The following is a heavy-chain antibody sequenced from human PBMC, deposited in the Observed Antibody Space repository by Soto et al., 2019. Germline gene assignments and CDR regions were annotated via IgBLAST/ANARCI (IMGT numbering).Heavy chain of an antibody. CDR3: AKDVSELWFGELIYYYYYGMDV. CDR2: VTRGGSA. J-gene: IGHJ6*02. D-gene: IGHD3-10*01. Sequence: PGGSLRLSCAASGFTFSNYAMTWVRQAPGKGLEWVSGVTRGGSAYYADSVKGRFTISRDNSKNTLYLQMNSLRAEDTAVYYCAKDVSELWFGELIYYYYYGMDVWGQGTTVTVSS. CDR1: GFTFSNYA. V-gene: IGHV3-23*01.